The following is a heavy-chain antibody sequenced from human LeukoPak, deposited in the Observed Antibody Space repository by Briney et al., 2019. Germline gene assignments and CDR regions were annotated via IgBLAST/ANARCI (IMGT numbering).Heavy chain of an antibody. CDR1: GGSISSYY. CDR3: ARDVRGWSGFDY. J-gene: IGHJ4*02. D-gene: IGHD3-3*01. V-gene: IGHV4-4*07. CDR2: IYTTGST. Sequence: SETLSLTCSVSGGSISSYYWSWIRQPAGKGLEWIGRIYTTGSTDYNPPLKSRVTMSVGTSKNQFSLNLSSVTAADTAVYYCARDVRGWSGFDYWGQGTLVTVSS.